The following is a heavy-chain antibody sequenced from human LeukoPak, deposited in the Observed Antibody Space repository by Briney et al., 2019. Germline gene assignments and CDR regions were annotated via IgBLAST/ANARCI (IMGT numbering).Heavy chain of an antibody. J-gene: IGHJ4*02. CDR2: IYYSGST. D-gene: IGHD4/OR15-4a*01. Sequence: SETLSLTRTVSGGSISSYYWSWIRQPPGKGLEWIGYIYYSGSTNYNPSLKSRVTISVDTSKNQFSLKLSSVTAADTAVYYCASGAGKYYFDYWGQGTLVTVSS. V-gene: IGHV4-59*01. CDR3: ASGAGKYYFDY. CDR1: GGSISSYY.